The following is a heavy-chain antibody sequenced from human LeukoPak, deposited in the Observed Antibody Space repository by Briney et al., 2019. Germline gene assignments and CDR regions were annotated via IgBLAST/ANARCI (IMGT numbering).Heavy chain of an antibody. J-gene: IGHJ4*02. V-gene: IGHV1-2*02. Sequence: ASVKVSCKAFGYTFTSNYMHWVRQAPGQGLEWMGWINPNSGGTNYAQKFQGRVTMTRDTSISTAYMELSSLRSEDTAVYYCAKEGLRFFDFWGQGTLVTVSS. D-gene: IGHD5-12*01. CDR1: GYTFTSNY. CDR2: INPNSGGT. CDR3: AKEGLRFFDF.